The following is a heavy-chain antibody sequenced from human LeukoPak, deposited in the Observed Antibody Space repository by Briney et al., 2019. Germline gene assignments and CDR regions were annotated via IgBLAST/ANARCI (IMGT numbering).Heavy chain of an antibody. D-gene: IGHD3-10*01. CDR1: VGTIINSDYY. CDR2: IFDSGSS. Sequence: SETMCLTCTVSVGTIINSDYYWGWIRQPPGKGLEWNGSIFDSGSSYYNPSLKSRVTISVDTSKNQFSLKLSSVTAADTAVYYCARQGSYYGSGSWGDYWGQGTLVAVSS. V-gene: IGHV4-39*01. CDR3: ARQGSYYGSGSWGDY. J-gene: IGHJ4*02.